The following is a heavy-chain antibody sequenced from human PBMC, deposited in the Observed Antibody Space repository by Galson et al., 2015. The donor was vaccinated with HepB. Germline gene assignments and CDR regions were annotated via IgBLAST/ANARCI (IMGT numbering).Heavy chain of an antibody. CDR1: GGSISSYY. D-gene: IGHD3-3*01. CDR3: ARDLRGYYDFWSGYPGGGLDY. V-gene: IGHV4-4*07. J-gene: IGHJ4*02. CDR2: IYTSGST. Sequence: SETLSLTCTVSGGSISSYYWSWIRQPAGKGLEWLGRIYTSGSTNYNPSLKSRVTMSVDTSKNQFSLKLSSVTAADTAVYYCARDLRGYYDFWSGYPGGGLDYWGQGTLVTVSS.